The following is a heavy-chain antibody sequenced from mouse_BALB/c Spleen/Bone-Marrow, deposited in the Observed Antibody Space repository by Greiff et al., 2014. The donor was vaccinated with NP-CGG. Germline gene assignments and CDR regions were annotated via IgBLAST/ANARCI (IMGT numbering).Heavy chain of an antibody. J-gene: IGHJ1*01. CDR2: SNPSNGGS. D-gene: IGHD1-1*01. V-gene: IGHV1S81*02. Sequence: SGAELVKPGASVKLSCKASGYTFSNYYMYWVKQRPGQGLEWIGESNPSNGGSNFDEKFKSKATLTVDKSSSTAYMQLSSLTSEDSAVYYCTRSNYGYWYFDVWGAGTTVTVSS. CDR3: TRSNYGYWYFDV. CDR1: GYTFSNYY.